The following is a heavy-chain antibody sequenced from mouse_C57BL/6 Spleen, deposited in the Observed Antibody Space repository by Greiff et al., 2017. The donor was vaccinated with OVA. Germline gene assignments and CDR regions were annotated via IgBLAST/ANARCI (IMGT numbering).Heavy chain of an antibody. J-gene: IGHJ4*01. CDR1: GFNFKNTY. D-gene: IGHD2-2*01. CDR3: APIYYGYDDYAMDY. Sequence: VQLQQSVAELVRPGASVKLSCTASGFNFKNTYMHWVKQRPEQGLEWIGRIDPANGNTKYAPKFQGKATITADTSSNTAYLQLSSLTSENTAIYYCAPIYYGYDDYAMDYWGQGTSVTVSS. CDR2: IDPANGNT. V-gene: IGHV14-3*01.